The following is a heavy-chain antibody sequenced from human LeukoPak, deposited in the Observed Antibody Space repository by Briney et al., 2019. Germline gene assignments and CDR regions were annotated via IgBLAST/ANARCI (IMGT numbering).Heavy chain of an antibody. V-gene: IGHV5-51*01. CDR2: IYPGDSDT. CDR1: GYSFTNYW. D-gene: IGHD2-15*01. J-gene: IGHJ4*02. Sequence: GESLKTPCKGSGYSFTNYWIGWVRQMPGKSLEWMGIIYPGDSDTRYSPSFQGQVTVSADNSITTAYLQWSSLKASDTAIYYCARHEDIEVVDYWGQGTLVTVSS. CDR3: ARHEDIEVVDY.